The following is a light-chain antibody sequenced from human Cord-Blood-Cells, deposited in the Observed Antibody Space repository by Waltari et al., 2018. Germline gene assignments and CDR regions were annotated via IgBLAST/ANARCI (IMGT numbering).Light chain of an antibody. V-gene: IGLV3-25*02. CDR2: KDS. J-gene: IGLJ1*01. Sequence: SYELTQPPSVSVSPGQTARITCSGDALPKQYAYWYQQKPGQAPVLVIYKDSERPSGIPERFPGSSSGTTVTLTISGVQAEDEADYYCQSADSSGTYPVFGTGTKVTVL. CDR3: QSADSSGTYPV. CDR1: ALPKQY.